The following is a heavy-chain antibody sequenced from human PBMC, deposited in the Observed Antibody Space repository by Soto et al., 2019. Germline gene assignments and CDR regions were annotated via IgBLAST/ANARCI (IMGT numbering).Heavy chain of an antibody. Sequence: QVQLVQSGAEVKKPGSSVKVSCKASGGTFSNYAICWVRQAPGQGLEWMGGVIPVSGTPKYAQKFQDRVLITDDKSTSTAYMELTSLTSEDTAVYFCARDRGSGSYYSVSDYWYFDLWGRGTLVTVSS. J-gene: IGHJ2*01. CDR2: VIPVSGTP. CDR3: ARDRGSGSYYSVSDYWYFDL. CDR1: GGTFSNYA. V-gene: IGHV1-69*06. D-gene: IGHD1-26*01.